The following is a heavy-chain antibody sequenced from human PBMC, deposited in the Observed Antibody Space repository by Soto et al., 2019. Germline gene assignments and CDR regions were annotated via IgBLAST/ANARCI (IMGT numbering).Heavy chain of an antibody. CDR1: GFPVSSNY. D-gene: IGHD4-17*01. V-gene: IGHV3-66*01. CDR2: IYSGGST. J-gene: IGHJ5*02. CDR3: ARGDGDSGRKIDP. Sequence: EVQLVESGGGLVQPGGSLRLSCAASGFPVSSNYLNWVRQAPGKGLEWVSIIYSGGSTDYAAAVKGRFTISTDNSKNTVYIQMNNLRVEDTAVYYCARGDGDSGRKIDPWGQGTLVTVSS.